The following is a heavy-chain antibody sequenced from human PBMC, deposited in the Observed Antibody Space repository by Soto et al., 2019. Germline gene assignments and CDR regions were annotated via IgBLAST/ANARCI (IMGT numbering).Heavy chain of an antibody. CDR2: ISRRSSYI. J-gene: IGHJ3*02. Sequence: GALRLSCAAPVLPCSSYSMNWVRQAPGRGLEWVSSISRRSSYIYYADSVKGRFTISRGNAKNSLYLQMNSLRAEDTAVYYCVSGYHHYDAFDIWGQGTMVTVSS. CDR3: VSGYHHYDAFDI. CDR1: VLPCSSYS. V-gene: IGHV3-21*01. D-gene: IGHD3-22*01.